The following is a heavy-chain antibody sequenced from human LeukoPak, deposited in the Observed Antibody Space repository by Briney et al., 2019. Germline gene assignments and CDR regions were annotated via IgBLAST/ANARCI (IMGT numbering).Heavy chain of an antibody. D-gene: IGHD3-16*01. V-gene: IGHV4-39*01. CDR2: IYYSGST. CDR3: ARRPWTGGYYFDY. CDR1: GGSISSSSYY. J-gene: IGHJ4*02. Sequence: SETLSLTCTVSGGSISSSSYYWGWIRQPPGKGLEWLGSIYYSGSTYYNPSLKSRVTISADTSKNQFSLKLSPVTAADTAVYYCARRPWTGGYYFDYWGQGTLVTVSS.